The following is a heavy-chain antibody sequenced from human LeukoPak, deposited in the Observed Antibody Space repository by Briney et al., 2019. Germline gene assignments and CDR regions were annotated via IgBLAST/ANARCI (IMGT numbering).Heavy chain of an antibody. CDR1: GGSFSGYY. D-gene: IGHD3-22*01. Sequence: SETLSLTCAVYGGSFSGYYWSWIRQPPGKGLEWIGEINHSGSTNYNPSLKSRVTISVDTSKNQFSLKLSSVTAADTAVYYCAREDDSSGYYSLNCGQGTLVTVSS. CDR2: INHSGST. CDR3: AREDDSSGYYSLN. J-gene: IGHJ4*02. V-gene: IGHV4-34*01.